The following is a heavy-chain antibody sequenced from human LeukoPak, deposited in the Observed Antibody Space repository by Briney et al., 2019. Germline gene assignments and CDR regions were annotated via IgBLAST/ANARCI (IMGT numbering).Heavy chain of an antibody. CDR3: ARDSSSWYMI. V-gene: IGHV4-4*07. CDR1: GGSISNYY. J-gene: IGHJ3*02. CDR2: IYFTGSA. Sequence: SETLSLTCTVSGGSISNYYWNWIRQPAGKGLEWIGHIYFTGSANYNPSLRSRVTMSVDTSKNQFSLKLSSVTAADTAVYYCARDSSSWYMIWGQGTMVTVSS. D-gene: IGHD6-13*01.